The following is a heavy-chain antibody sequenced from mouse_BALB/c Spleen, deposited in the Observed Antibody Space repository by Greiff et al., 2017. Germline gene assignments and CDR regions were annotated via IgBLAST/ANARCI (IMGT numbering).Heavy chain of an antibody. V-gene: IGHV14-4*02. J-gene: IGHJ2*01. Sequence: EVKLVESGAELVRSGASVKLSCTASGFNIKDYYMHWVKQRPEQGLEWIGWIDPENGDTEYAPKFQGKATMTADTSSNTAYLQLSSLTSEDTAVYYCNAGGYFDYWGQGTTLTVSS. CDR3: NAGGYFDY. CDR2: IDPENGDT. CDR1: GFNIKDYY.